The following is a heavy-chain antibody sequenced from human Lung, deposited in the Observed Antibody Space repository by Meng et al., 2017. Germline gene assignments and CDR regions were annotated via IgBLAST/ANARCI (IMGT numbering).Heavy chain of an antibody. CDR2: ISNTGKDI. CDR1: EFTLSDYS. CDR3: ARGSYQPLLLSALDY. V-gene: IGHV3-21*01. D-gene: IGHD2-15*01. J-gene: IGHJ4*02. Sequence: EVQLVESWGGLVKPGGSLRLSCAGSEFTLSDYSMNWVRQAPGKGLEWVSFISNTGKDIYYADSVKGRFTISRDNAKNSLYLQINSLRAEDTAVYYCARGSYQPLLLSALDYWGQGTLVTVSS.